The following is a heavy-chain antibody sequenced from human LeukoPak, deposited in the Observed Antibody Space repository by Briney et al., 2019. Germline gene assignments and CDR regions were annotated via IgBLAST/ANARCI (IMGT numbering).Heavy chain of an antibody. CDR2: IYRGGNT. J-gene: IGHJ4*02. V-gene: IGHV3-66*01. CDR3: AREGDYNYYFDY. CDR1: GFTFSTYS. Sequence: GGSLRLSCAASGFTFSTYSMNWVRQAPGKGLEWVSVIYRGGNTYSADSVKGRFTISRGNSKNTLYLQMNRLRAEDTAVYYCAREGDYNYYFDYWGQGTLVTVSS. D-gene: IGHD4-17*01.